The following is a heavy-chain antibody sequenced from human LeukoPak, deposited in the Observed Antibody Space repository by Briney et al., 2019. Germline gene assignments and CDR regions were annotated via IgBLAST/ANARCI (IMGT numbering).Heavy chain of an antibody. CDR1: GFTFDDYA. D-gene: IGHD4-17*01. V-gene: IGHV3-9*01. CDR3: AKDSQGDFTVTTGGGIDY. Sequence: GGSLRLSCAASGFTFDDYAMHWVRQAPGKGLEWVSGISWNSGSIGYADSVKGRFTISRDNAKNSLYLQMNSLRAEDTALYYCAKDSQGDFTVTTGGGIDYWGQGTLVTVSS. J-gene: IGHJ4*02. CDR2: ISWNSGSI.